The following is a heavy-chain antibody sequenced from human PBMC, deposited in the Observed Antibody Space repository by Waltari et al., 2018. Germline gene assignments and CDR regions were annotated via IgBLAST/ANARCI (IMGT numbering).Heavy chain of an antibody. Sequence: QVQLQESGPGLVKPSETLSLTCIVSGGSISSYFWSWIRQSPGKGLEWIGNIYYRESPNYNPSLKSRVTISVDTSKNQFSLKMSSVTAADTAVYFCARSRYCTGGLCYPEYFQQWXQGTLVTVSS. CDR1: GGSISSYF. CDR2: IYYRESP. V-gene: IGHV4-59*01. J-gene: IGHJ1*01. D-gene: IGHD2-8*02. CDR3: ARSRYCTGGLCYPEYFQQ.